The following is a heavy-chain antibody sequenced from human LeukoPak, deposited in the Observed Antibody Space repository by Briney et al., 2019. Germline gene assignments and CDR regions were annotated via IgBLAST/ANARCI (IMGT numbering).Heavy chain of an antibody. V-gene: IGHV4-59*01. CDR1: GGSISSYY. CDR3: ARSSGWTNWFDP. J-gene: IGHJ5*02. Sequence: PSETLPLTCTVSGGSISSYYWSWIRQPPGKGLEWIGYIYYSGSTNYNPSLKSRVTISVDTSKNQFSLKLSSVTAADTAVYYCARSSGWTNWFDPWGQGTLVTVSS. CDR2: IYYSGST. D-gene: IGHD6-19*01.